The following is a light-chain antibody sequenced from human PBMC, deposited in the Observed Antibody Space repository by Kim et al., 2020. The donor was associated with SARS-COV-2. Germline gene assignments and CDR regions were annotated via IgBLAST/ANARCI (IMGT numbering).Light chain of an antibody. CDR1: TSNIGSNT. J-gene: IGLJ3*02. CDR2: NNN. CDR3: STWDDSLSSWL. V-gene: IGLV1-44*01. Sequence: ELTQPPSASGTPGQRVTISCSGSTSNIGSNTVNWYQQLPGTAPKVLIYNNNQRPSGVPDRFSGSKSGTSASLAISGLQSEDEAEYYCSTWDDSLSSWLFGGGTKLTVL.